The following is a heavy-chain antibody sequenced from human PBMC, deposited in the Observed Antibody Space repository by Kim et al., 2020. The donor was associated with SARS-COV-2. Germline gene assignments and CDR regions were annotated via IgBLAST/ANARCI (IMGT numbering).Heavy chain of an antibody. V-gene: IGHV3-30*18. CDR3: AKPVQPGIASYYHGMDV. CDR1: GFPFSSYG. D-gene: IGHD1-1*01. CDR2: ISYQGSYQ. J-gene: IGHJ6*02. Sequence: GGSLRLSCVASGFPFSSYGMHWVRQAPGKGLEWVAVISYQGSYQYYADYVKVRLTIFRDNSKNTVYLQMDSLRSEDTAVYYCAKPVQPGIASYYHGMDVWDHETTVTVSS.